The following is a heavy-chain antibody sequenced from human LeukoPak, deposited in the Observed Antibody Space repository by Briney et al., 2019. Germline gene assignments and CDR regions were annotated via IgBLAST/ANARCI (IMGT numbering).Heavy chain of an antibody. CDR2: ISASGGNT. J-gene: IGHJ4*02. CDR1: GFTFSNYA. CDR3: AKSTVSPGGDY. Sequence: GGSLRLSCAASGFTFSNYALSWVRQAPGKGLEWVSLISASGGNTGYADSVKGRFTISRDNSKNTLYLQMNSLRAEDTAVYYCAKSTVSPGGDYWGQGTLVTVSS. D-gene: IGHD3-10*01. V-gene: IGHV3-23*01.